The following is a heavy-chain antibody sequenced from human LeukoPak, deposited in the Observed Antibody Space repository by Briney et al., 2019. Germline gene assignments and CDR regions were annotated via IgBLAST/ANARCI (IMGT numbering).Heavy chain of an antibody. J-gene: IGHJ5*02. D-gene: IGHD3-3*01. V-gene: IGHV3-74*01. Sequence: PGGSLRLSCAASGFTFSSYWMHWVRQAPGKGLVWVSCINSDGSSTSYADSVKGRFTISRDNAKNTLYLQMNSLRAEDTAVYYRARDLRITIFGVVIVEGYNWFDPWGQGTLVTVSS. CDR3: ARDLRITIFGVVIVEGYNWFDP. CDR2: INSDGSST. CDR1: GFTFSSYW.